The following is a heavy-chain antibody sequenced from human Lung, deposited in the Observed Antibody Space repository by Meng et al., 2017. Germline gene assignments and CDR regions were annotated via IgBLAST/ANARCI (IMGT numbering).Heavy chain of an antibody. CDR2: MKSNVDGGTV. CDR3: SGHVDY. J-gene: IGHJ4*01. Sequence: ESGGAVVKPGGSLRLSCSPSGFNFSNAWRNWVGQGPGKGLERIGRMKSNVDGGTVDYAAAVKGRFFISRDDSENTFYLQMNSLKTEDTAVYYCSGHVDYWGHGTLVTVSS. V-gene: IGHV3-15*02. CDR1: GFNFSNAW.